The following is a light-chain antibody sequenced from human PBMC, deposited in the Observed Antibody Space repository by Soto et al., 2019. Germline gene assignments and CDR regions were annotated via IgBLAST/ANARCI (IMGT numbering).Light chain of an antibody. CDR1: QSVSSSY. Sequence: EIVLTQSPGTLSLSPGERATLSCRASQSVSSSYLAWYQQKPGQAPRLLIYGASSRATGIPDRFSGSASGTAVTLTISRLEPEDFAVYYCQQYGSSPPFTFGPGTKVDIK. CDR3: QQYGSSPPFT. V-gene: IGKV3-20*01. CDR2: GAS. J-gene: IGKJ3*01.